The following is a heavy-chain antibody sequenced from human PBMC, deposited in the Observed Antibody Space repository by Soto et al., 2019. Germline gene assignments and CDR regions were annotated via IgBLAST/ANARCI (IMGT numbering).Heavy chain of an antibody. V-gene: IGHV3-7*01. Sequence: PGGSLILSCAASGFTFSSYWMSWVRQAPGKGLEWVANIKQDGSEKYYVDSVKGRFTVSRDNAKNSLYLQMNSLRAEDTAVYYCARDPMVRGVLFDYWGQGTLVTVSS. D-gene: IGHD3-10*01. J-gene: IGHJ4*02. CDR1: GFTFSSYW. CDR2: IKQDGSEK. CDR3: ARDPMVRGVLFDY.